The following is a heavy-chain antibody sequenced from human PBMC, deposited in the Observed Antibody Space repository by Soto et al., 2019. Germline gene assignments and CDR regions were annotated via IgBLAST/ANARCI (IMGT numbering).Heavy chain of an antibody. CDR1: GGSISSSSYY. D-gene: IGHD6-13*01. CDR3: ASRYSSSWYRWFDP. V-gene: IGHV4-39*01. Sequence: PSETLSLTCTVSGGSISSSSYYWGWIRQPPGKGLEWIGSIYYSGSTYYNPSLKSRVTISVDTSKNQFSLKLSSVTAADTAVYYCASRYSSSWYRWFDPWGQGTLVTVSS. CDR2: IYYSGST. J-gene: IGHJ5*02.